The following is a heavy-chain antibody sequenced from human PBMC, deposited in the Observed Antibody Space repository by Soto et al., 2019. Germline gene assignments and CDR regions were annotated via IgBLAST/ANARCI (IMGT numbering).Heavy chain of an antibody. CDR1: GFTFSSYA. J-gene: IGHJ4*02. CDR3: AKDVETTDSGWWDY. Sequence: GGSLRLSCAASGFTFSSYAMSWVRQAPGKGLEWVSAISGSGGSTYYADSVKGRFTISRDNSKNTLYLQMNGLRAEDTAVYYCAKDVETTDSGWWDYWGQGTLVTVSS. CDR2: ISGSGGST. D-gene: IGHD6-19*01. V-gene: IGHV3-23*01.